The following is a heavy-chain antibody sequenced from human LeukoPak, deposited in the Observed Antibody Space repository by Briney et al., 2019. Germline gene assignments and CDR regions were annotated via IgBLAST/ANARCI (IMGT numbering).Heavy chain of an antibody. CDR1: GGSFSGYY. V-gene: IGHV4-34*01. CDR3: ARDRGTYYVGDAFDI. Sequence: SETLSLTCAVYGGSFSGYYWSWIRQPPGKGLEWIGEINHSGSTNYNPSLKSRVTISVDTSKNQFSLKLSSVTAADTAVYYCARDRGTYYVGDAFDIWGQGTMVTVSS. CDR2: INHSGST. J-gene: IGHJ3*02. D-gene: IGHD3-10*02.